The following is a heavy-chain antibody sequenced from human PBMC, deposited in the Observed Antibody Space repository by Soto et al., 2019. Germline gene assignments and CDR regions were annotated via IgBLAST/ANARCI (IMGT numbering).Heavy chain of an antibody. D-gene: IGHD2-2*02. Sequence: PGGSMRLSCATSGFHFSNFDMHLVRHVPGKGLEWVSAIGAARDPYYLGSVKGRFTISRENAKNSVYLQMNDLRAGDSAVYYCARAYTGRLPRRADYYYAMDVWGQGTTVTV. CDR3: ARAYTGRLPRRADYYYAMDV. CDR2: IGAARDP. V-gene: IGHV3-13*05. J-gene: IGHJ6*02. CDR1: GFHFSNFD.